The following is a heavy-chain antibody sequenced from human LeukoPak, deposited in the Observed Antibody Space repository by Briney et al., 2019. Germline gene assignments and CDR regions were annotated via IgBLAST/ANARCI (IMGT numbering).Heavy chain of an antibody. D-gene: IGHD3/OR15-3a*01. V-gene: IGHV3-74*01. J-gene: IGHJ3*02. CDR2: INNKGTET. CDR3: VRGSFGPDI. Sequence: GGSLRLSCAASGFTFNNFWMHCVREAPGQGLVWVSRINNKGTETVYADSVKGRFTISRDNAKNTSYLQMNSLRAEDTAIYYCVRGSFGPDIWGQGTMVTVSS. CDR1: GFTFNNFW.